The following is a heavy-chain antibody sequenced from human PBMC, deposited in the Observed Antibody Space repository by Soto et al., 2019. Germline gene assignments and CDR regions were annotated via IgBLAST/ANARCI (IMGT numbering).Heavy chain of an antibody. J-gene: IGHJ4*02. CDR3: AREGNLGRWIQPLDS. CDR2: IHYNGNT. CDR1: GDSISSYS. V-gene: IGHV4-59*01. D-gene: IGHD2-2*03. Sequence: SEILCLTCTVSGDSISSYSWSWIRQPPGKGLEWIGNIHYNGNTKYSPSLKSRVTMSVDTSKNHFSLKLISVTTADTAVYFCAREGNLGRWIQPLDSWGRGTLVTVSS.